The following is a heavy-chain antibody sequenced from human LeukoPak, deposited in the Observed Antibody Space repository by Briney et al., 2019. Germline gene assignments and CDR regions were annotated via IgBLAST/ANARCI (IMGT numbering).Heavy chain of an antibody. Sequence: PGWSLRLSCAASGFTFSTHNMNWVRQASGKGLEWVSYISSSSSSIYYADSLKGRFTISRDNAKNSLYLQMNSLRVEDTAVYYCARGRPVDYWGQGTLVTVSS. CDR3: ARGRPVDY. CDR2: ISSSSSSI. CDR1: GFTFSTHN. J-gene: IGHJ4*02. V-gene: IGHV3-48*01.